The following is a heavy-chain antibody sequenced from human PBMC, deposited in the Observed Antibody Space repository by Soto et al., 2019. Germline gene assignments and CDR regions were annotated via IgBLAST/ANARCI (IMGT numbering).Heavy chain of an antibody. J-gene: IGHJ6*02. Sequence: QVQLVQSGAEVKKPGSSVKVSCKASGGTFSSYAISWVRQAPGQGLEWMGGIIPIFGTANYAQKFQGRVTITADESTSTAYLELSSLRSEDTAVYYCARDVGIVGAKKRPRTSYYYGMDVWGQGTTVTVSS. D-gene: IGHD1-26*01. CDR3: ARDVGIVGAKKRPRTSYYYGMDV. V-gene: IGHV1-69*01. CDR1: GGTFSSYA. CDR2: IIPIFGTA.